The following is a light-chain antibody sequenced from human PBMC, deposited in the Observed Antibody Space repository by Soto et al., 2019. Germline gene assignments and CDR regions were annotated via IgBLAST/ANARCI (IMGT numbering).Light chain of an antibody. J-gene: IGKJ5*01. Sequence: DIQMTQSPSSVSASVGDRVTITCRASQGIGSWLGWYQQKSGKAPRLLIYGASSLQTGVPSRFSGSGSGTDFTLTISSLQPEDFATSYCQQTNGCPFTLGQGTRREIK. CDR3: QQTNGCPFT. CDR1: QGIGSW. CDR2: GAS. V-gene: IGKV1-12*01.